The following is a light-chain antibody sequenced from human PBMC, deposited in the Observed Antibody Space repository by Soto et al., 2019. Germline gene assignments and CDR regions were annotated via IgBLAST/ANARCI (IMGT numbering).Light chain of an antibody. CDR1: HSVASN. CDR3: QQYHNWPPQYT. V-gene: IGKV3-15*01. Sequence: EIVMTLSPASLSVSPGDGATLSCRASHSVASNVAWYQQKPGQGPRLLIHGASTRAVGVPARFSGSGSGTDFTLTISSLQSEDFAVYYCQQYHNWPPQYTIGQGTKLQIK. J-gene: IGKJ2*01. CDR2: GAS.